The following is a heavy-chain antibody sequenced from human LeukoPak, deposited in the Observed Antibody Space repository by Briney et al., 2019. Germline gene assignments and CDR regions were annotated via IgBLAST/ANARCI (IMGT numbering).Heavy chain of an antibody. CDR2: INHSGST. Sequence: SETLSLTCAVYGGSFSGYYWSWIRQPPGKGLEWIGEINHSGSTNYNPSLKSRVTMSVDASKNQFSLKLSSVTAADTAVYYCAGTYKYYYYYYMDVWGKGTTVTVSS. CDR1: GGSFSGYY. D-gene: IGHD1-14*01. V-gene: IGHV4-34*01. CDR3: AGTYKYYYYYYMDV. J-gene: IGHJ6*03.